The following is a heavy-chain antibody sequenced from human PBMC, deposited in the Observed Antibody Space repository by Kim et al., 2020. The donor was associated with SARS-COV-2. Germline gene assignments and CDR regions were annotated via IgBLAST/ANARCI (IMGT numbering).Heavy chain of an antibody. V-gene: IGHV3-30*18. CDR2: VSYDGINK. Sequence: GGSLRLSCVDSGFTFSTYGMHWVRQAPGKGLEWVAVVSYDGINKYYADSVKCRFTVARDNSKNTLYLQMNSLRTEDTAMYYCAKTRYGCSGSSCYFYYGLDVWCQGTTVTVSS. CDR3: AKTRYGCSGSSCYFYYGLDV. CDR1: GFTFSTYG. D-gene: IGHD2-15*01. J-gene: IGHJ6*02.